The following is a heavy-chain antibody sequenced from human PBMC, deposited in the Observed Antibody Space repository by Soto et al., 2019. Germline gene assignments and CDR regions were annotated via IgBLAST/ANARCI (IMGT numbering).Heavy chain of an antibody. D-gene: IGHD3-10*01. CDR1: SFSVSGKV. V-gene: IGHV3-53*01. CDR2: IPSYDST. J-gene: IGHJ5*02. Sequence: GGPLRGSCPASSFSVSGKVMTWVRQAPGKGLEWASVIPSYDSTHYADPVTGRFTISRDSSQNTVLLQMDGLRVEYTSIYYCASGPQRESLYFSWGQGTQVTVSS. CDR3: ASGPQRESLYFS.